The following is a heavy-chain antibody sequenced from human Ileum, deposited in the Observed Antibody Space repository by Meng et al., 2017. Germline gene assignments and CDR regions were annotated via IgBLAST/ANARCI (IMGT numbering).Heavy chain of an antibody. CDR1: GGSISGFY. V-gene: IGHV4-59*01. Sequence: VRLAESGPGLVKPSGTLSLPCPVSGGSISGFYWSWIRQPPGQGLEWIGFISYSGTTNYNPSLKSRVTISVDTSKNQFSLKLSSVTAADTAVYYCARFRSGSYSDYWGQGTLVTVSS. CDR3: ARFRSGSYSDY. D-gene: IGHD1-26*01. CDR2: ISYSGTT. J-gene: IGHJ4*02.